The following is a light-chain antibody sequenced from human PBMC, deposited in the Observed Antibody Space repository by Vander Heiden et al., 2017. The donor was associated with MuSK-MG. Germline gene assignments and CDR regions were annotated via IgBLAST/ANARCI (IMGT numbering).Light chain of an antibody. CDR3: QQYYSVPDP. CDR2: WAS. J-gene: IGKJ2*01. Sequence: EIVMTQSPDSLDVSLGERATINCKSSQSLLYTSNNKNYLAWYQHKPGQPPTLLIYWASTRESGVPDRFSGSGSGTDFTLTISRLQAEDVAIYYCQQYYSVPDPFGQGTKLEIK. V-gene: IGKV4-1*01. CDR1: QSLLYTSNNKNY.